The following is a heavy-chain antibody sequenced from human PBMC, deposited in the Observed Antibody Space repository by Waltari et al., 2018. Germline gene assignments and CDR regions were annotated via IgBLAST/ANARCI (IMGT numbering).Heavy chain of an antibody. CDR2: IIPIFGTA. D-gene: IGHD2-8*02. CDR3: ASSLRPGRGYCTGGVCFAFDY. J-gene: IGHJ4*02. CDR1: GGTFSSYA. Sequence: QVQLVQSGAEVKKPGSSVKVSCKASGGTFSSYAISWVRQAPGQGLEWMGGIIPIFGTANYAQKFQGRVTITADESTSTAYMELSSLRSEDTAVYYCASSLRPGRGYCTGGVCFAFDYWGQGTLVTVSS. V-gene: IGHV1-69*13.